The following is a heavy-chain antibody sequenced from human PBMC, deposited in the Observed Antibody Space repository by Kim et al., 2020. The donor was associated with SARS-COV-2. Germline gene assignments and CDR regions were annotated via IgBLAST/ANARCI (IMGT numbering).Heavy chain of an antibody. D-gene: IGHD5-18*01. V-gene: IGHV1-18*01. CDR1: GYTFTSYG. CDR2: IIAYNGNT. J-gene: IGHJ4*02. CDR3: ARGVSEQLWLDLLDY. Sequence: ASVKVSCKASGYTFTSYGISWVRQAPGQGLEWMGWIIAYNGNTNYAQKLQGRVTMTTDTSTSTAYMELRSLRSDDTAVYYCARGVSEQLWLDLLDYWGQGTLVTVSS.